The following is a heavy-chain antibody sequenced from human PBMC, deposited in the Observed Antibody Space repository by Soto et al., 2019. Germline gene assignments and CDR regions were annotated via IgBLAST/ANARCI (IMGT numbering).Heavy chain of an antibody. CDR1: GGSISSGDYY. V-gene: IGHV4-30-4*01. CDR3: ARVKVVVAATPGYFDY. CDR2: IYYSGST. Sequence: SETLSLTCTVSGGSISSGDYYWSWIRQPPGKGLEWIGYIYYSGSTYYNPSLKSRVTISVDTSKNQFSLKLSSVTAADTAVYYCARVKVVVAATPGYFDYWGQGTLVTSPQ. D-gene: IGHD2-15*01. J-gene: IGHJ4*02.